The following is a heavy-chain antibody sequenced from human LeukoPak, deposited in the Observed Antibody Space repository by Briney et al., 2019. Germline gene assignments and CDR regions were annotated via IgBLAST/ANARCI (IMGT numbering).Heavy chain of an antibody. J-gene: IGHJ6*04. CDR3: ARVGVYQLLYRYYYYYGMDV. V-gene: IGHV4-34*01. CDR1: GGSFSGYY. Sequence: SETLSLTCAVCGGSFSGYYWSWIRQPPGKGLEWIGEINHSGSTNYNPSLKSRVTISVDTSKNQFSLKLSSVTAADTAVYYCARVGVYQLLYRYYYYYGMDVWGKGTTVTVSS. D-gene: IGHD2-2*02. CDR2: INHSGST.